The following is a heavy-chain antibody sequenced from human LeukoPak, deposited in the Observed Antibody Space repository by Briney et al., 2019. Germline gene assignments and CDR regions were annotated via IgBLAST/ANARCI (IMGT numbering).Heavy chain of an antibody. J-gene: IGHJ4*02. CDR3: ARASRSPYSSSSILGY. CDR2: ISSSGSTI. D-gene: IGHD6-6*01. CDR1: GFIFSDYY. V-gene: IGHV3-11*04. Sequence: PGGSLRPSCAASGFIFSDYYMSWIRRAPGKGLECVSYISSSGSTIYYADSVKGRFTISRDNAKNSLYLQMNSLRAEDTAVYYCARASRSPYSSSSILGYWGQGTLVTVSS.